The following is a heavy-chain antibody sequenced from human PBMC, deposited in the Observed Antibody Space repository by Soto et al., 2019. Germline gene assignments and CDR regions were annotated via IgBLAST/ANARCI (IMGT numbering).Heavy chain of an antibody. J-gene: IGHJ3*02. Sequence: EVQLQEYGGGLVQPGGSLRLSCVASGFTFSTYAMSWVRQAPGKGLEWVSLISSSGGYADYADSVKGRFTISRDNSKNTLYLQMNSLRAEDTAVYYCVRDGWSGLGHDAFDIWGQGTMVTVSS. CDR1: GFTFSTYA. CDR3: VRDGWSGLGHDAFDI. CDR2: ISSSGGYA. D-gene: IGHD3-3*01. V-gene: IGHV3-23*01.